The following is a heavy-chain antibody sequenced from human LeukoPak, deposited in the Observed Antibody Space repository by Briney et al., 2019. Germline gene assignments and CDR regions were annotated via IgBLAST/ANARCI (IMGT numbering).Heavy chain of an antibody. CDR1: GFTFTTYW. J-gene: IGHJ4*02. V-gene: IGHV3-23*01. CDR2: ITATSSST. CDR3: AKLFDSGTYNNFFHY. Sequence: GGSLRLPCAASGFTFTTYWMTWVRQAPGKGLEWVSAITATSSSTYDADSVQGRFTISRDNSKNTLFLQMNSLRPEDTAIYYCAKLFDSGTYNNFFHYWGQGTLVTVSS. D-gene: IGHD3-10*01.